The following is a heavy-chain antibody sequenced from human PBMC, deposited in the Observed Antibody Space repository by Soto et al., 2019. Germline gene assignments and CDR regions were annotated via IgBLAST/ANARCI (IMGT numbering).Heavy chain of an antibody. CDR2: ISAYNGNT. Sequence: ASVKVSCKASGYTFTSYGISWVRQAPGQGLEWMGWISAYNGNTNYAQKLQGRVTMTTDTSTSTAYMELRSLRSDDTAVYYCARDQGIAVAGRGDYYGMDVWGQGTTVTVS. D-gene: IGHD6-19*01. V-gene: IGHV1-18*04. CDR1: GYTFTSYG. J-gene: IGHJ6*02. CDR3: ARDQGIAVAGRGDYYGMDV.